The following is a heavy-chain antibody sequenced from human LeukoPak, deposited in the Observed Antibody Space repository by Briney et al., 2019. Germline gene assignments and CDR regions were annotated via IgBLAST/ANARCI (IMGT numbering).Heavy chain of an antibody. J-gene: IGHJ4*02. V-gene: IGHV4-59*08. D-gene: IGHD5-12*01. Sequence: PSETLSLTCTVSGGSISSYYWSWIRQPPGKGLEWIGYISYSGNTNYNPSLKSRVTISVDTSKNQFSLKLTSVTAADTAVYYCARQGGYIAPLALWDQGTLVTVSA. CDR1: GGSISSYY. CDR3: ARQGGYIAPLAL. CDR2: ISYSGNT.